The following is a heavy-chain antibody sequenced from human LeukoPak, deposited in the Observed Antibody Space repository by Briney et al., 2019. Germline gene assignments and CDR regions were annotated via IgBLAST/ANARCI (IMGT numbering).Heavy chain of an antibody. J-gene: IGHJ4*02. CDR3: AGSSGWWAHDY. D-gene: IGHD6-19*01. V-gene: IGHV3-33*08. Sequence: PGRSLRLSCAASGFTFSSYGMHWVRQAPGKGLEWVAVIWYDGSNKYYADSVKGRFTISRDNSKNTLYLQMNSLRAEDTAIYYCAGSSGWWAHDYWGQGTLVTVSS. CDR1: GFTFSSYG. CDR2: IWYDGSNK.